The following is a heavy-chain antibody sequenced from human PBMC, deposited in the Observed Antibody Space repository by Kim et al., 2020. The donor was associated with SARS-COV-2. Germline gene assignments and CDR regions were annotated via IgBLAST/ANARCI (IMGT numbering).Heavy chain of an antibody. V-gene: IGHV3-53*01. D-gene: IGHD1-26*01. Sequence: GGSLRLSCAASGFTVSSNYMSWVRQAPGKGLEWVSVIYSGGSTYYADSVEGRFTITRDNSKNTLYLQMNSLRTEDTAAYYCARVMGEYSGGYDENDYYG. J-gene: IGHJ6*01. CDR2: IYSGGST. CDR1: GFTVSSNY. CDR3: ARVMGEYSGGYDENDYYG.